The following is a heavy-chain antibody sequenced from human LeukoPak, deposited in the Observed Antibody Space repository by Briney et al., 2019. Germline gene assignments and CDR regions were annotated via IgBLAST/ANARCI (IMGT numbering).Heavy chain of an antibody. D-gene: IGHD3-16*02. CDR3: ARDYPPGDY. CDR1: GFTFNNYL. V-gene: IGHV3-7*01. CDR2: INEDGSEK. J-gene: IGHJ4*02. Sequence: GGSLRLSCTASGFTFNNYLMSWVRQAPGKGLEWVANINEDGSEKYYVDSVKGRLTISRDNAKNSLYLQMNSLGSEDTAVYYCARDYPPGDYWGQGTLVTVSS.